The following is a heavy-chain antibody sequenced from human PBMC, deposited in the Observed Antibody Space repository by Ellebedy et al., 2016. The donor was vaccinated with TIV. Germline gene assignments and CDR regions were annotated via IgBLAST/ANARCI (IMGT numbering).Heavy chain of an antibody. V-gene: IGHV3-30-3*01. J-gene: IGHJ6*02. CDR2: ISYDGSNK. Sequence: GESLKISCAASGFTFSSYAMHWVRQAPGKGLEWVAVISYDGSNKYYADSVKGRFTISRDNSKNTLYLQMNSLRAEDTAVYYCAREMGIQPAGDGMDVWGQGTTVTVSS. CDR1: GFTFSSYA. D-gene: IGHD5-18*01. CDR3: AREMGIQPAGDGMDV.